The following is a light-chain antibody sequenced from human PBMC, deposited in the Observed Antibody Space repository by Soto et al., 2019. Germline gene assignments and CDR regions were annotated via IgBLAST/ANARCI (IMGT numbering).Light chain of an antibody. CDR1: QSISTF. J-gene: IGKJ1*01. Sequence: DIQMTQSPSSLSASVGDRVTITCRASQSISTFLNWYQQKPGKAPKLLIYAASSLQSGVPSRFSGSGSGTDFTLTISSLQTEDFATYYCHQTDSIPETFGQGTNVEI. CDR2: AAS. CDR3: HQTDSIPET. V-gene: IGKV1-39*01.